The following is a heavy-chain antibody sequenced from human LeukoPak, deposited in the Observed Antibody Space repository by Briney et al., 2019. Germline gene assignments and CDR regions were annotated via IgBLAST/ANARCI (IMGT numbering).Heavy chain of an antibody. Sequence: SETLSLTFTVTGGSISSYYWSWIRQPPGKGLEGIGYIYYSGSTNYNPSLKSRVTISVHTSKNQFSLKLSSVTAADTAVYYCARGIAAAANNFDYWGQGTLVTVSS. D-gene: IGHD6-13*01. CDR3: ARGIAAAANNFDY. V-gene: IGHV4-59*01. CDR2: IYYSGST. J-gene: IGHJ4*02. CDR1: GGSISSYY.